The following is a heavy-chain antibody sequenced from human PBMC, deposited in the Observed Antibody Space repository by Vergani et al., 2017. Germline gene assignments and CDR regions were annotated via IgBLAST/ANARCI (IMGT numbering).Heavy chain of an antibody. CDR3: TSGSRGYTGYFFDY. Sequence: EVQLLESGGGLVQPGGSLRLSCEASGFSFPGYAMSWVRQAPGKGLEWVSSVSGSSATPYYADSVKGRFIISIDNSKNTLHLQMNSLRADDTAVYYCTSGSRGYTGYFFDYWGQGTLATVSS. D-gene: IGHD5-12*01. CDR2: VSGSSATP. CDR1: GFSFPGYA. V-gene: IGHV3-23*01. J-gene: IGHJ4*02.